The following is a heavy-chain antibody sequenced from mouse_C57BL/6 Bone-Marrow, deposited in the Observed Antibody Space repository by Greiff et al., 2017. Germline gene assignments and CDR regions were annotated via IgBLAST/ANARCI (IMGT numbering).Heavy chain of an antibody. J-gene: IGHJ3*01. D-gene: IGHD1-1*02. V-gene: IGHV1-59*01. CDR2: IDPSDSYT. CDR1: GYTFTSYW. CDR3: AREGGGCEFAY. Sequence: VQLQQPGAELVRPGTSVKLSCKASGYTFTSYWMHWVKQRPGQGLEWMGVIDPSDSYTNYNQKFKGKATLTVDTSSSTAYMQLISLTSEDSAVYYCAREGGGCEFAYWGQGTLVTVSA.